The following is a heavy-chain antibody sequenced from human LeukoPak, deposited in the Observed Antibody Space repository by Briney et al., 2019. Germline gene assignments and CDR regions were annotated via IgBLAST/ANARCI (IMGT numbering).Heavy chain of an antibody. CDR3: AKGPTPLSSRGWIDP. D-gene: IGHD6-13*01. CDR1: GFTFSSYG. Sequence: GGSLRLSCAASGFTFSSYGIHWVRQAPGKGLEWVTFIPYDGLNRIYADSVEGRFTVSRDNSKNSVYLQMNSLRPEDTAVYYCAKGPTPLSSRGWIDPWGQGTLVTVSS. V-gene: IGHV3-30*02. J-gene: IGHJ5*02. CDR2: IPYDGLNR.